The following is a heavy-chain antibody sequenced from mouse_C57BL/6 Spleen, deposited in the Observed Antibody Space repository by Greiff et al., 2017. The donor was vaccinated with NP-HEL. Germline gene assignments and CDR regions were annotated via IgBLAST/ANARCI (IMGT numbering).Heavy chain of an antibody. J-gene: IGHJ1*03. Sequence: QVQLQQSGAELVRPGSSVKLSCKASGYTFTSYWMHWVKQRPIQGLEWIGNIDPSDSETHYNQKFKDKATLTVDKSSSTAYMQLSSLTSEDSAVYYCARGIYYGNQRYFDVWGTGTTVTVSS. V-gene: IGHV1-52*01. CDR3: ARGIYYGNQRYFDV. CDR2: IDPSDSET. D-gene: IGHD2-1*01. CDR1: GYTFTSYW.